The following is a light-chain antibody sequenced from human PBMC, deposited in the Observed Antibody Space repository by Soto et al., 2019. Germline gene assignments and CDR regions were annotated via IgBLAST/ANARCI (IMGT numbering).Light chain of an antibody. CDR1: SSNIGSNT. CDR2: NNN. CDR3: AAWADSLNGLV. Sequence: QSVLTQPPSASGTPGQRVTLSCSGSSSNIGSNTVNWYQQLPGTAPKLLIYNNNQRPSGVPDRFSGSKSGTSASLSISVLQSEDEADYDCAAWADSLNGLVFGTGTKLTVL. V-gene: IGLV1-44*01. J-gene: IGLJ1*01.